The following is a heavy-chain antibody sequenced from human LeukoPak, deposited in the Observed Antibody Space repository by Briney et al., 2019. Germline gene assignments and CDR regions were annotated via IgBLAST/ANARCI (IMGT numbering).Heavy chain of an antibody. CDR1: GFTFTDFY. V-gene: IGHV1-2*02. D-gene: IGHD4-11*01. Sequence: ASVKVSCKASGFTFTDFYIHWVRQAPGQGLEWMGWIKLNSGGTKYAQNFQGRVSMTRDTSTSTVYMELSSLRSEDTAVYYCARLGTTVTTGYWFDPWGQGTLVTVSS. CDR3: ARLGTTVTTGYWFDP. CDR2: IKLNSGGT. J-gene: IGHJ5*02.